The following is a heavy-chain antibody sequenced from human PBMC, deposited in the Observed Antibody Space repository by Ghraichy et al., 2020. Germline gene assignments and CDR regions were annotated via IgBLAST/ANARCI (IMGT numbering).Heavy chain of an antibody. J-gene: IGHJ6*02. Sequence: GSLSLTCAVYGGSFSGYYWSWIRQPPGKGLEWIGEINHSGSTNYNPSLKSRVTISVDTSKNQFSLKLSSVTAADTAVYYCAREPRRRYCSGGSCSYYYYGMDVWGQGTTVTVSS. CDR1: GGSFSGYY. V-gene: IGHV4-34*01. CDR2: INHSGST. D-gene: IGHD2-15*01. CDR3: AREPRRRYCSGGSCSYYYYGMDV.